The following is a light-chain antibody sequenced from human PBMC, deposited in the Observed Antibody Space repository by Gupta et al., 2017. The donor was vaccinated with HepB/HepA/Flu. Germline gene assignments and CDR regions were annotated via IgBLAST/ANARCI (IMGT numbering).Light chain of an antibody. CDR2: GNS. CDR3: QSYDSSLSGVV. V-gene: IGLV1-40*01. Sequence: QSVLPQPPSVSWAPGQRVTISCTGSSSYIGDGYDVHWYKKLPGKATNLIIYGNSKRPSGVPDRFSGSKSGTSDSLAITGLQAEDEADYYCQSYDSSLSGVVFGGGTKLTVL. CDR1: SSYIGDGYD. J-gene: IGLJ2*01.